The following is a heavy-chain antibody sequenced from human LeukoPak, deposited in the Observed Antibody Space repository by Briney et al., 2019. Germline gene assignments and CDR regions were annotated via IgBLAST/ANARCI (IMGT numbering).Heavy chain of an antibody. CDR2: IGKDGSGN. Sequence: PGGSLRLSCVATGFSLSRYWMSWVRQAPGKGLEWVANIGKDGSGNHYVDSVEGRFTISRDNAKNSLYLQMNSLRADDTAVYYCARAFSSLGLDPWGQGTLVTVSS. CDR1: GFSLSRYW. CDR3: ARAFSSLGLDP. V-gene: IGHV3-7*04. D-gene: IGHD2-2*01. J-gene: IGHJ5*02.